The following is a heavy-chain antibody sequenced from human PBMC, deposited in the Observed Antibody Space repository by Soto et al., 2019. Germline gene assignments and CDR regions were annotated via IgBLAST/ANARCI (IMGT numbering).Heavy chain of an antibody. V-gene: IGHV4-39*01. D-gene: IGHD4-17*01. Sequence: QLQLQESGPGLVKPSETLSLTCTVSGGPISSSIYYWGWIRQPPGKGLEWIGTIYYSGTTYYNSSLKSRVTVSVEPSRIQFSLSLSAVTAADTAVFYCARHGSAWQRFWTYYGAFVIWGQGTMVTVSS. CDR2: IYYSGTT. J-gene: IGHJ3*02. CDR3: ARHGSAWQRFWTYYGAFVI. CDR1: GGPISSSIYY.